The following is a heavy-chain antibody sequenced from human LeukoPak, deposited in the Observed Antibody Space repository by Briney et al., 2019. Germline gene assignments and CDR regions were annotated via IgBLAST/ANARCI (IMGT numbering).Heavy chain of an antibody. CDR3: AREIVAGAFDI. D-gene: IGHD3-22*01. CDR2: ICHSGST. CDR1: GYSISSGYY. J-gene: IGHJ3*02. Sequence: SETLSLTCAVSGYSISSGYYWGWIRQPPGKGLEWIGSICHSGSTYYNPSLKSRVTISVDTSKNQFSLKLSSVTAADTAVYYCAREIVAGAFDIWGQGTMVTVSS. V-gene: IGHV4-38-2*02.